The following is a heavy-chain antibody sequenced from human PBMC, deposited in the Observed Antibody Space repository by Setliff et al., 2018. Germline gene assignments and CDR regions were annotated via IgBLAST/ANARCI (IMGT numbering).Heavy chain of an antibody. V-gene: IGHV4-59*01. CDR3: ARVRITPYCMDV. J-gene: IGHJ6*03. D-gene: IGHD3-10*01. CDR1: GGSISSYY. CDR2: IYYSGST. Sequence: PSETLSLTCTVSGGSISSYYWSWIRQPPGKGLEWIGYIYYSGSTNYNPSLKSRVTISVDTSKNQFSLKLSSVTAADTAVYFCARVRITPYCMDVWGKGTTVTVSS.